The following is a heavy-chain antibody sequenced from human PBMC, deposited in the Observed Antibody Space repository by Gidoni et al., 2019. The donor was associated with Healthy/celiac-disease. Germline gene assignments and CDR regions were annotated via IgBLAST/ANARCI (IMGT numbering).Heavy chain of an antibody. V-gene: IGHV4-34*01. CDR1: GGSFSGYY. J-gene: IGHJ4*02. CDR3: ARSGGPVRGIDY. CDR2: INHSGST. Sequence: QVQLQQWGAGLLKPSETLSLTCAVYGGSFSGYYWSWIRQPPGKGLEWIGEINHSGSTNYNPSLKSRVTISVDTSKNQFSLKLSSVTAADTAVYYCARSGGPVRGIDYWGQGTLVTVSS. D-gene: IGHD3-10*01.